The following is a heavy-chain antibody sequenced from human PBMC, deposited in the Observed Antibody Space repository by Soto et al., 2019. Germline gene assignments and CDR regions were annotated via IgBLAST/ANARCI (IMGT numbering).Heavy chain of an antibody. V-gene: IGHV4-4*02. CDR2: ISHSGTS. Sequence: QVQLQESGPGLVKPSGTLSLTCAVSGGSISSSHWWTWVRQSPGKVLEYIGKISHSGTSNSNPSIKSHVTTPATKSKNHLALTLPSVTAADTAVYYCANIVITRPRGAFDAWGHGTLVIVSS. CDR3: ANIVITRPRGAFDA. CDR1: GGSISSSHW. D-gene: IGHD3-16*02. J-gene: IGHJ3*01.